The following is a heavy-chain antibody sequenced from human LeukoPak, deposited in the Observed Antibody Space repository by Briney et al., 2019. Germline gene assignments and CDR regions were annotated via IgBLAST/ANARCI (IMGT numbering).Heavy chain of an antibody. CDR1: GYTFTSYA. V-gene: IGHV7-4-1*02. J-gene: IGHJ4*02. D-gene: IGHD6-13*01. Sequence: ASVTVSCKASGYTFTSYAMNWVRQAPGQGLEWMGWINTNTGNPTYAQGFTGRFVFSLDTSVSTAYLQISSLKAEDTAVYYCATGYSSSWYYFDYWGQGTLVTVSS. CDR2: INTNTGNP. CDR3: ATGYSSSWYYFDY.